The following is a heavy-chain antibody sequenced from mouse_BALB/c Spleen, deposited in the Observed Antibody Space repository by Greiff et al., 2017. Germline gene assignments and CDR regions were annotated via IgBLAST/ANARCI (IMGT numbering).Heavy chain of an antibody. D-gene: IGHD1-1*01. CDR3: ARPYYYGSSYWYFDV. CDR1: GFTFSSYA. V-gene: IGHV5-6-5*01. CDR2: ISSGGST. Sequence: EVMLVESGGGLVKPGGSLKLSCAASGFTFSSYAMSWVRQTPEKRLEWVASISSGGSTYYPDSVKGRFTIPRDNARNILYLQMSSLRSEDTAMYYCARPYYYGSSYWYFDVWGAGTTVTVSS. J-gene: IGHJ1*01.